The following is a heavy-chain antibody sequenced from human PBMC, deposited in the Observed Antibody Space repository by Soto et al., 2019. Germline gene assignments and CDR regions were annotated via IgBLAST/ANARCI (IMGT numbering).Heavy chain of an antibody. Sequence: EVRLVESGGGLVKPGGSLRLSCAASGFSFSDNWMHWLRQAPGKGLEWVGRIKSRADGETTDYAAPVKGRFTISRDDSRDPFYLEMNSLTSEDTAMSYCAAYCDFGRGHYPPWGQGIVVTVSS. V-gene: IGHV3-15*07. J-gene: IGHJ5*02. CDR2: IKSRADGETT. CDR3: AAYCDFGRGHYPP. D-gene: IGHD3-3*01. CDR1: GFSFSDNW.